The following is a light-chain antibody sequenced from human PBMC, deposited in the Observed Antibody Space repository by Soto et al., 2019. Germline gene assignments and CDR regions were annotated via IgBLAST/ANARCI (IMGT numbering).Light chain of an antibody. Sequence: DIQMPQSPSSVSASVGDRVTITCRASQGLSSWLAWYQQKPGKAPNLLIYAASSLTSGVPSRFSGSGSGTDFTLSISRLQPEDFATYYCQQTNSFPLTFGGGTTVEIK. V-gene: IGKV1-12*01. J-gene: IGKJ4*01. CDR3: QQTNSFPLT. CDR2: AAS. CDR1: QGLSSW.